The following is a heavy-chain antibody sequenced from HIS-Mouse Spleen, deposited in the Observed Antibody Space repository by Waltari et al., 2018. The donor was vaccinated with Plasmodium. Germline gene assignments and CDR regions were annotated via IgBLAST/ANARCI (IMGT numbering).Heavy chain of an antibody. D-gene: IGHD6-13*01. J-gene: IGHJ3*02. CDR1: GGSISSYY. CDR2: IYYSGRT. V-gene: IGHV4-59*01. CDR3: ARATRPLLAAGNAFDI. Sequence: QVQLQESGPGLVKPSETLSLTCTVSGGSISSYYWSWIRQPPGKGLEWIGYIYYSGRTNDNPALKSRVTISVDTSKNQFSLKLSSVTAADTAVYYCARATRPLLAAGNAFDIWGQGTMVTVSS.